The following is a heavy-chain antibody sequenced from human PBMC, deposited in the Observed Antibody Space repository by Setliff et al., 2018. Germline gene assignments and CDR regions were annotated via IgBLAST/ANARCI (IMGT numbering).Heavy chain of an antibody. CDR3: ARGGTYRYFDY. J-gene: IGHJ4*02. CDR2: VYYSGLT. Sequence: SETLSLTCTVSGGSISTYYWSWIRQPPGKGLEFIGYVYYSGLTNYDPSFKSRVTMSVESSKNQFSLKLSSVTAADTAVYYCARGGTYRYFDYWGQGALVTVSS. CDR1: GGSISTYY. V-gene: IGHV4-59*01.